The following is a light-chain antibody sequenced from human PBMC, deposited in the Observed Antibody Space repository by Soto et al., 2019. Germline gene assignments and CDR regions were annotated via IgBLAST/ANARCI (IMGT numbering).Light chain of an antibody. CDR3: QQYGSSPLT. J-gene: IGKJ4*01. Sequence: EIVLTQSPGTLSLSPGERATLSCRASQSVRNNNLAWYQQKPGQAPRFLIYGASSRANGIPDRFSGSGSGTDFTHTISRLEPEDFAVYYCQQYGSSPLTFGGGTKVEIK. CDR1: QSVRNNN. V-gene: IGKV3-20*01. CDR2: GAS.